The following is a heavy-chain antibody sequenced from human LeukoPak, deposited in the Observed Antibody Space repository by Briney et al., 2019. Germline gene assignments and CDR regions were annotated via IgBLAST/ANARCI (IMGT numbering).Heavy chain of an antibody. D-gene: IGHD2-2*02. Sequence: PGGSLRLSCAASGFTFRSYSMNWVRQAPGKGLEWVSSISSSSSYIYYADSVKGRFTISRDNAKNSLYLQMNSLRAEDTAVYYCARVYCSSTSCYTEGDYWGQGTLVTVSS. J-gene: IGHJ4*02. CDR1: GFTFRSYS. CDR3: ARVYCSSTSCYTEGDY. CDR2: ISSSSSYI. V-gene: IGHV3-21*01.